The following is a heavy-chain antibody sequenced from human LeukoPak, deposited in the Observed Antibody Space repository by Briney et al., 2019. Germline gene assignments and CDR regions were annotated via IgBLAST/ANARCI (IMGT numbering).Heavy chain of an antibody. CDR2: INPNSGGT. V-gene: IGHV1-2*02. J-gene: IGHJ4*02. D-gene: IGHD6-19*01. Sequence: ASVKVSCKASGYTFTGYYMHWVRQAPGQGLERMGWINPNSGGTNYAQKFQGRVTMIRDTSISTAYMELSRLRSDDTAVYYCARVMVAGTTLRFDYWGQGTLVTVSS. CDR3: ARVMVAGTTLRFDY. CDR1: GYTFTGYY.